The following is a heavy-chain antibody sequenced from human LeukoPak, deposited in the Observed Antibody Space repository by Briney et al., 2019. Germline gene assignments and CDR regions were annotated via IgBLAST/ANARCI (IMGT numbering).Heavy chain of an antibody. CDR2: IYYSGST. CDR1: GGSISSYY. Sequence: PSETLSLTCTVSGGSISSYYWSWIRQPPGKGLEWIGYIYYSGSTNYNPSLKSRVTISVDTSKNQFSLKLSSVTAADTAVYYCARVLDYLGCFDYWGQGTLVTVSS. CDR3: ARVLDYLGCFDY. J-gene: IGHJ4*02. V-gene: IGHV4-59*01. D-gene: IGHD4/OR15-4a*01.